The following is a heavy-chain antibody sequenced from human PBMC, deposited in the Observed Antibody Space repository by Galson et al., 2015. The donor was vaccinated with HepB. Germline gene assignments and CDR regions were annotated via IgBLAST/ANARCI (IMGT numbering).Heavy chain of an antibody. CDR2: ISANGDTT. J-gene: IGHJ4*02. CDR1: GFTFNNYA. Sequence: FLRLSCAASGFTFNNYAMNWVRQAPGKGLEWVSAISANGDTTYYADSVKGRFTISRDNSKSILYLQMNSLRAEDTAVYYCTKDPSDSTSWYYFDYWGQGTLVPVSS. V-gene: IGHV3-23*01. D-gene: IGHD6-13*01. CDR3: TKDPSDSTSWYYFDY.